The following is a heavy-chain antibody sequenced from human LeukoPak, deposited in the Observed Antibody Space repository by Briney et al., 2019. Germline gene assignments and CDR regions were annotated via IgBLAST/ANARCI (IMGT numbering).Heavy chain of an antibody. CDR3: ARGAYSSDIFPLHF. CDR2: INPNSGGT. V-gene: IGHV1-2*02. CDR1: GYTFTGYY. Sequence: GASVKVSCKASGYTFTGYYMHWVRQAPGQGLEWMGWINPNSGGTDYAQKFQGRVTMTRDTSISTAFVEVSRLRSDDTALYYCARGAYSSDIFPLHFWGQGTLVTVSS. D-gene: IGHD3-9*01. J-gene: IGHJ4*02.